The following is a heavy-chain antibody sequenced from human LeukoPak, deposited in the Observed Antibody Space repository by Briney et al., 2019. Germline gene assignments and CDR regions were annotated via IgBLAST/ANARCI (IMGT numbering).Heavy chain of an antibody. CDR3: ARGHYGRSSTSNDY. D-gene: IGHD2-2*01. V-gene: IGHV3-74*01. CDR1: GFTFSSYS. CDR2: INSDGSST. Sequence: GGSLRLSCAASGFTFSSYSMHWVRQAPGKGLVWVSRINSDGSSTSYADSVKGRFTISRDNAKNTLYLQMNSLRAEDTAVYYCARGHYGRSSTSNDYWGQGTLVTVSS. J-gene: IGHJ4*02.